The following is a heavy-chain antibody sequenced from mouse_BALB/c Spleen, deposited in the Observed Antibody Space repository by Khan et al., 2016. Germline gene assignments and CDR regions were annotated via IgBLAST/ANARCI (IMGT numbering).Heavy chain of an antibody. J-gene: IGHJ2*01. V-gene: IGHV9-3-1*01. D-gene: IGHD1-3*01. CDR2: INTYTGEP. Sequence: QIQLVQSGPELKKPGETVKISCKASGYTFTHYGMNWVKQAPGKGLKWMGWINTYTGEPTYADAFKGRFAFSLETSASTASLQINKLKHEDSATYFGVITNRGYWGQGTTLTVSS. CDR1: GYTFTHYG. CDR3: VITNRGY.